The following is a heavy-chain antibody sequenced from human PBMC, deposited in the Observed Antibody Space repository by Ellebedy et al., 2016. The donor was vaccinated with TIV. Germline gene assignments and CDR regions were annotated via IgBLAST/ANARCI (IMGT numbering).Heavy chain of an antibody. V-gene: IGHV3-74*01. D-gene: IGHD1-7*01. CDR3: RVWHYAVDF. Sequence: GESLKISCVGSGFPFSTYYMHWVRQVPGQGLVWVSRISVDGTIRDYADSVRGRFTVARDNARKTLYLPLDNLRVEDSAVYYCRVWHYAVDFWGQGIPVTVSP. CDR1: GFPFSTYY. J-gene: IGHJ4*02. CDR2: ISVDGTIR.